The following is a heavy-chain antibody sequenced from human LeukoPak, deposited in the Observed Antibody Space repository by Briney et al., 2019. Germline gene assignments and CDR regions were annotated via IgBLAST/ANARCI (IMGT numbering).Heavy chain of an antibody. D-gene: IGHD4-17*01. V-gene: IGHV3-7*01. CDR3: AGTTPRDYGDYYFDY. CDR1: GFTFSSYW. J-gene: IGHJ4*02. CDR2: LKQDGSEK. Sequence: TGGSLRLSCAASGFTFSSYWMRWVRQVPGKGLEWVANLKQDGSEKYYVDSVKGRFTISRDNAKNSLYLQMNSLGAEDTAVYYCAGTTPRDYGDYYFDYWGQGTLVTVSS.